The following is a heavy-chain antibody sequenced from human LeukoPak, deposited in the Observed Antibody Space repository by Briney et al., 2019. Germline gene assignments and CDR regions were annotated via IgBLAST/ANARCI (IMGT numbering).Heavy chain of an antibody. J-gene: IGHJ4*02. Sequence: GRSLRLSCAASGFIFSNYGIHWARQAPGKGLEWVALIWSDGSHKYYTDSVKGRFTISRDNSKNTVYLQMNSLRAEDTAVYYCAREEDGDYYFDYWGQGTLVTVSS. CDR2: IWSDGSHK. V-gene: IGHV3-33*01. CDR1: GFIFSNYG. D-gene: IGHD4-17*01. CDR3: AREEDGDYYFDY.